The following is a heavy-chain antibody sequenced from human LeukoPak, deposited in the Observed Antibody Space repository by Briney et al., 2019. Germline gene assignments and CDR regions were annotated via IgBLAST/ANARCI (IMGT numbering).Heavy chain of an antibody. D-gene: IGHD6-13*01. CDR1: GYTLTELS. CDR3: ATLPRVFSSSWYFDY. J-gene: IGHJ4*02. V-gene: IGHV1-24*01. CDR2: FDPEDGET. Sequence: ASVKVSCKVSGYTLTELSMHWVRQAPGKGLEWMGGFDPEDGETIYVQKFQGRVTMTEDTSTDTDYMELSSLRSEDTAVYYCATLPRVFSSSWYFDYWGQGTLVTVSS.